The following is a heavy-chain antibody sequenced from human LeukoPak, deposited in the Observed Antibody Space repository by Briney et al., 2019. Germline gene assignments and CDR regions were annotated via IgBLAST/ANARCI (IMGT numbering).Heavy chain of an antibody. CDR1: GGSFSGYY. Sequence: SETLSLTCAVYGGSFSGYYWSWIRQPPGKGLEWIGEINHSGSTNYNPSLKCRVTISVDTSKNQFSLKLNSVTAADTAVYYCARGKEVITMLRGLKPGYYFDYWGQGTLVTVSS. V-gene: IGHV4-34*01. CDR2: INHSGST. CDR3: ARGKEVITMLRGLKPGYYFDY. J-gene: IGHJ4*02. D-gene: IGHD3-10*01.